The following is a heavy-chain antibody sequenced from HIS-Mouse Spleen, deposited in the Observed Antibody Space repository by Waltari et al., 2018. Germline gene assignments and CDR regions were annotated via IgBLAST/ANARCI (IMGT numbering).Heavy chain of an antibody. D-gene: IGHD1-1*01. CDR2: SYYSGST. Sequence: QLQLQESGPGLVKPSETLSLTCTVSGCSISSSSYYWGWIRQPPGKGLEWIGSSYYSGSTYYNPSLKSRVTISVDTSKNQFSLKLSSVTAADTAVYYCATGRNRGGWYFDLWGRGTLVTVSS. CDR3: ATGRNRGGWYFDL. CDR1: GCSISSSSYY. J-gene: IGHJ2*01. V-gene: IGHV4-39*01.